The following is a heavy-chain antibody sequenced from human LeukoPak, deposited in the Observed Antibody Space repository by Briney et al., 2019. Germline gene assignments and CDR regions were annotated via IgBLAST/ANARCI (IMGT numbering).Heavy chain of an antibody. D-gene: IGHD7-27*01. J-gene: IGHJ4*02. CDR2: TKQDGSEK. V-gene: IGHV3-7*01. Sequence: QTGGSLRLSCTASGFTFSHYWMSWVRQAPGKGLEWVANTKQDGSEKYYVDSVRGRFTISRDNAKNSLFLQMNSLRAEDTAVYYCARDLNWETYWGQGTLVTVSS. CDR1: GFTFSHYW. CDR3: ARDLNWETY.